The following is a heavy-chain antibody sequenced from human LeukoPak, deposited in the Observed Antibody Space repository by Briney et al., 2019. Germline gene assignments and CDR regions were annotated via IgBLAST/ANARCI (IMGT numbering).Heavy chain of an antibody. J-gene: IGHJ4*02. Sequence: GGSLRLSCAASGFTVSGNYMIWVRQAPGKGLEWVSVIYRGGSTYYADSAKGRFTISRDNSRNTLYLQMNSLTVEDTAVYYCARDHSENYSGSYRDWGQGTLVTVSS. CDR1: GFTVSGNY. V-gene: IGHV3-53*01. CDR3: ARDHSENYSGSYRD. CDR2: IYRGGST. D-gene: IGHD1-26*01.